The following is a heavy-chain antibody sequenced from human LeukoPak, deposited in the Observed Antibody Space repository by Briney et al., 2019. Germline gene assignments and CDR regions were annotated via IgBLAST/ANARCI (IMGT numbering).Heavy chain of an antibody. CDR2: MSSSDDGR. CDR1: GFSFSSYW. CDR3: AKAPVTSCRGAFCYPFDY. D-gene: IGHD2-15*01. J-gene: IGHJ4*02. V-gene: IGHV3-23*01. Sequence: GGSLRLSCAASGFSFSSYWMHWVRQAPGKGLEWVSAMSSSDDGRYYAASVRGRFTISRDTSRSTLYLQMNSLRAEDAAVYYCAKAPVTSCRGAFCYPFDYWGQGTLVTVSS.